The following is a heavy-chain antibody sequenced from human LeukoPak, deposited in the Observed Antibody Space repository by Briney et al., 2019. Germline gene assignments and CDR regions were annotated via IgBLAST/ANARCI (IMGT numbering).Heavy chain of an antibody. J-gene: IGHJ5*02. Sequence: SVKVSCKASGGTFSSYAISWVRQAPGQGLEWMGGIIPIFGTANYAQKFQGRVTITTDESTSTVYMELSSLRSEDTAVYYCAREGNDITIFGVATPNWFDPWGQGTLVTVSS. CDR2: IIPIFGTA. V-gene: IGHV1-69*05. D-gene: IGHD3-3*01. CDR1: GGTFSSYA. CDR3: AREGNDITIFGVATPNWFDP.